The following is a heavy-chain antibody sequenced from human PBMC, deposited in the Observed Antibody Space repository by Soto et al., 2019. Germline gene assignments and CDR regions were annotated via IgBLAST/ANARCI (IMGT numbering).Heavy chain of an antibody. CDR1: GGSISSSSYY. CDR3: ARHRRWERLPFDY. J-gene: IGHJ4*02. CDR2: IYYSGST. Sequence: QLQLQESGPGLVKPSETLSLTCTVSGGSISSSSYYWGWIRQPPGKGLEWMGSIYYSGSTYYNPSLKSRVTIPVDTSKNQFPLNLRSVTAADTALYYCARHRRWERLPFDYWGQGTLVTVSS. V-gene: IGHV4-39*01. D-gene: IGHD1-26*01.